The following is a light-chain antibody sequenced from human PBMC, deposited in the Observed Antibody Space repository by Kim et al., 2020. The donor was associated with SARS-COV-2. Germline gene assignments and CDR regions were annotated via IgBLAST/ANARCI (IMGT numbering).Light chain of an antibody. CDR3: QQYGSSPRYT. J-gene: IGKJ2*01. CDR2: GAS. V-gene: IGKV3-20*01. Sequence: EIVLTQSPGTLSLSPGERATLSCRASQSVSSSYLAWYQQKPGQAPRLLIYGASSRATGIPDSFSGSGSGTDFTLTTSRLEPEDFAVYYCQQYGSSPRYTFGQGTKLEI. CDR1: QSVSSSY.